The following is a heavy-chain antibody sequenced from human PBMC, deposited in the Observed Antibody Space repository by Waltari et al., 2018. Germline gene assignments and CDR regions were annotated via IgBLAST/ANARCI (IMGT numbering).Heavy chain of an antibody. J-gene: IGHJ4*02. CDR1: GGSISSHY. CDR2: IYYSGST. CDR3: ARGGYYGSGSSLDY. D-gene: IGHD3-10*01. Sequence: QVQLQESGPGLVKPSETLSLTCTVSGGSISSHYWSWIRQPPGKGLEWIGYIYYSGSTTYTPSLKSRVTISVDTSKNQFSLKLSSVTAADTAVYYCARGGYYGSGSSLDYWGQGTLVTVSS. V-gene: IGHV4-59*11.